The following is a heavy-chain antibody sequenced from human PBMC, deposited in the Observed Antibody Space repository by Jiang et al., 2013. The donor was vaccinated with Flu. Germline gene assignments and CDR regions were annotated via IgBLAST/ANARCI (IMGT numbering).Heavy chain of an antibody. D-gene: IGHD5-18*01. J-gene: IGHJ4*02. Sequence: MGWINTNTGNPTYAQGFTGRFVFSLDTSVSTAYLQISSLKAEDTAVYYCARGGVARPDHVSKRRVDTAMGDWGQGTLVTVSS. V-gene: IGHV7-4-1*02. CDR3: ARGGVARPDHVSKRRVDTAMGD. CDR2: INTNTGNP.